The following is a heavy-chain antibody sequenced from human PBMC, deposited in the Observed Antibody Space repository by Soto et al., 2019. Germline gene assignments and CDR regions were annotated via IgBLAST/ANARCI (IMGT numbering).Heavy chain of an antibody. CDR1: GFMCGSDW. J-gene: IGHJ4*02. D-gene: IGHD4-17*01. CDR2: IKRDGSEK. Sequence: PGGSLRLSCTASGFMCGSDWMTWVRHVPGKGLQWVANIKRDGSEKYYVDFVKGRFTISRDNADNSVFLDMNNLRVDDTATYYCARVRATDYEIDYWGQGALVTVSS. CDR3: ARVRATDYEIDY. V-gene: IGHV3-7*03.